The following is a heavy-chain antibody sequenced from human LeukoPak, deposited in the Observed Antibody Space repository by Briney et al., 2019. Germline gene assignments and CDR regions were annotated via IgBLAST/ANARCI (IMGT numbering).Heavy chain of an antibody. Sequence: GGSLRPSCAASGFTFSSYGMSWVRQAPGKGLEWVSAISGSGGSTYYADSVKGRLTISRDNSKNTLYLQMNSLRAEDTAVYYCARGFHYPGNYWGQGTLVTVSS. V-gene: IGHV3-23*01. D-gene: IGHD1-14*01. CDR1: GFTFSSYG. CDR3: ARGFHYPGNY. J-gene: IGHJ4*02. CDR2: ISGSGGST.